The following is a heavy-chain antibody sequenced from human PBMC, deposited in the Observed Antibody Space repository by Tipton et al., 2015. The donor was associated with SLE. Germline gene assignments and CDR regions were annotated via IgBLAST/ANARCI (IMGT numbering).Heavy chain of an antibody. V-gene: IGHV3-9*01. D-gene: IGHD3-16*02. J-gene: IGHJ4*02. Sequence: SLRLSCAASGFTFDDYAMHWVRQVPGKGLEWLSGLSWDSGSVGYADSVKGRFTISRDNAKNSLYLQMNSLRAEDTALYYCAREDMITFGGVIVDWGQGTLVTVSS. CDR2: LSWDSGSV. CDR3: AREDMITFGGVIVD. CDR1: GFTFDDYA.